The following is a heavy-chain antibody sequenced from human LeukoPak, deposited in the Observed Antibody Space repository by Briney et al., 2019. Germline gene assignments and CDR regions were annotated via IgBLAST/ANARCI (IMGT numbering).Heavy chain of an antibody. V-gene: IGHV1-18*01. J-gene: IGHJ5*02. D-gene: IGHD2-2*02. CDR1: GYTFTSYG. Sequence: GASVKVSCKASGYTFTSYGISWVRQAPGQGLEWMGWISAYNGNTNYAQKLQGRVTMTTDTSTSTAYMELRSLRSDDTAVYYCARDLRSQLLYGHWYRFDPWGQGTVVTVSS. CDR2: ISAYNGNT. CDR3: ARDLRSQLLYGHWYRFDP.